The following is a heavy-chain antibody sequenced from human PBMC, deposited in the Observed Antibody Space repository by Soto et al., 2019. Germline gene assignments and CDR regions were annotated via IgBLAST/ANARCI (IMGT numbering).Heavy chain of an antibody. D-gene: IGHD6-13*01. CDR2: ISAYNGNT. J-gene: IGHJ6*03. V-gene: IGHV1-18*01. CDR3: ARDPVGSSWYYYYYYMDV. Sequence: ASVKVSCKASGYTFTSYGISWVRQAPGQGLEWMGWISAYNGNTNYAQKLQGRVTMTTDTSTSTAYMELRSLRSDDTAVYYCARDPVGSSWYYYYYYMDVWGKGTTVTVSS. CDR1: GYTFTSYG.